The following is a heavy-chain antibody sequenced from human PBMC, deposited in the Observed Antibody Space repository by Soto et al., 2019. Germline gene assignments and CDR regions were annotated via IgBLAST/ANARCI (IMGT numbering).Heavy chain of an antibody. J-gene: IGHJ4*02. Sequence: GASVKVSCKASGYTFTTYGINWVRQAPGQGLEWMGWISGYSTNTNYAQKFQGRVTMTTDISTTTVYMELRSLRSDDTGVYYCARAPPYYYESSGLGPSDYWGQGTLVTV. V-gene: IGHV1-18*01. D-gene: IGHD3-22*01. CDR1: GYTFTTYG. CDR3: ARAPPYYYESSGLGPSDY. CDR2: ISGYSTNT.